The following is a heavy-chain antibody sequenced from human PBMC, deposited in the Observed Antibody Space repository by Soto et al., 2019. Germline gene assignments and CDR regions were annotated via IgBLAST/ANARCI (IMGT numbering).Heavy chain of an antibody. CDR2: IIPIFGTA. V-gene: IGHV1-69*01. CDR3: ARTGDSSGPRPTDAFDI. D-gene: IGHD3-22*01. J-gene: IGHJ3*02. Sequence: QVQLVQSGAEVKKPGSSVKVSCKASGGTFSSYAISWVRQAPGQGLEWMGGIIPIFGTANYAQKFQGRVTITADESTSTAYMEXSXLRSEDTAVYYCARTGDSSGPRPTDAFDIWGQGTMVTVSS. CDR1: GGTFSSYA.